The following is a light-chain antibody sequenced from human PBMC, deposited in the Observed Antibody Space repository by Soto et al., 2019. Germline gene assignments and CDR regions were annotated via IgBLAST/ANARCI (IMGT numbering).Light chain of an antibody. Sequence: EILLTQSPATLSLSPGERATLSCRASQTIHTYLAWYQQKPGQPPRLLIYDASNRATGIPARFSGSGSGTDFTLPISSLVPEDFAVYYCQQRRTFGQGTRLEIK. V-gene: IGKV3-11*01. CDR3: QQRRT. CDR2: DAS. J-gene: IGKJ5*01. CDR1: QTIHTY.